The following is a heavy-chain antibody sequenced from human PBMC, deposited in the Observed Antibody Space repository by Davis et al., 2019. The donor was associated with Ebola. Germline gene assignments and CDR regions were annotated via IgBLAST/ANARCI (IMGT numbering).Heavy chain of an antibody. CDR2: ISSSSSTI. Sequence: GESLKISCAASGFTFSSYSMNWVRQAPGKGLEWVSYISSSSSTIYYADSVKGRFTISRGNAKNSLYLQMNSLRADDTAVYYCARGYYDSSGYYDYWGQGTLVIVSS. CDR3: ARGYYDSSGYYDY. D-gene: IGHD3-22*01. V-gene: IGHV3-48*04. CDR1: GFTFSSYS. J-gene: IGHJ4*02.